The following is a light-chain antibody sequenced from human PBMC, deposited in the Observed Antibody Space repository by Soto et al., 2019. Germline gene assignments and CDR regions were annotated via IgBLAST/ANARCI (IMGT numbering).Light chain of an antibody. CDR3: SSDGSTSARYV. CDR1: SSDVGAYNY. J-gene: IGLJ1*01. CDR2: EVR. Sequence: QSALAQPASVSGSPGQSITISCTGTSSDVGAYNYVSWYQQHPGKAPKLMIYEVRGRPSGVSNRFSGSKSGNTASLTISGLQAEDEGDYFCSSDGSTSARYVFGTGTKVTVL. V-gene: IGLV2-14*01.